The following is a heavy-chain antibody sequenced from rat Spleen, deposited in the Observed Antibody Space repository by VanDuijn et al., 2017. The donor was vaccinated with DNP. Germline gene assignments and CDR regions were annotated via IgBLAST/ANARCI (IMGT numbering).Heavy chain of an antibody. CDR1: GYSITSNY. V-gene: IGHV3-1*01. J-gene: IGHJ2*01. Sequence: EVQLQESGPGLVKPSQSLSLTCSVTGYSITSNYWGWIRKSPGNKMEWIGHITYSARTTYNPSLKSRISITRDTSKNQFFLQLNSVTAEDTATYYCARWNIGTSTLDYWGQGVMVTVSS. CDR2: ITYSART. CDR3: ARWNIGTSTLDY. D-gene: IGHD1-5*01.